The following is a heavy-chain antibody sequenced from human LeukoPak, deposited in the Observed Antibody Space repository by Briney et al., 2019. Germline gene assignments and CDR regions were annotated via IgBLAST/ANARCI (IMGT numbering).Heavy chain of an antibody. CDR2: TIPIFDTA. CDR1: GGTISSYA. Sequence: SVKVSCKASGGTISSYAISWVRQAPGQGYEWMGGTIPIFDTAHYAQKFQGRVTITADESTSIAYMELRSLRSEDTAVYYCARGGIAAAGIINNHDAFDIWGQGTMVTVSS. V-gene: IGHV1-69*01. J-gene: IGHJ3*02. CDR3: ARGGIAAAGIINNHDAFDI. D-gene: IGHD6-13*01.